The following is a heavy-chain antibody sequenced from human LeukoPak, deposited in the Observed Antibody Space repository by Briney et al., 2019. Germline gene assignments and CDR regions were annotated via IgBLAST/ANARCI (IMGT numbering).Heavy chain of an antibody. D-gene: IGHD5-18*01. CDR1: GGTFSSYA. V-gene: IGHV1-69*05. Sequence: ASVKVSCKASGGTFSSYAISWVRQAPGQGLEWMGGIIPIFGTANYAQKFQGRVTITTDESTSTAYMELRSLRSDDTAVFYCARGTRGTALYFFDYWGQGTLVTVSS. CDR2: IIPIFGTA. J-gene: IGHJ4*02. CDR3: ARGTRGTALYFFDY.